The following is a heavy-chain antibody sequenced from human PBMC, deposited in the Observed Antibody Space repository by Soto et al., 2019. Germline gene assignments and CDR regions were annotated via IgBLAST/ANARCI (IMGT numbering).Heavy chain of an antibody. Sequence: SATLSLTCTVSGGSISSYYWSWIRQPPGKGLERIGYIYYSGSTNYNPSLKSRVTISVDTSTSTAYMDLSSLSFEDTAVYYCARFLRLLYFDWLSPVPNHQYYYYGMDVWGQGTTVTVSS. D-gene: IGHD3-9*01. J-gene: IGHJ6*02. CDR3: ARFLRLLYFDWLSPVPNHQYYYYGMDV. CDR2: IYYSGST. V-gene: IGHV4-59*01. CDR1: GGSISSYY.